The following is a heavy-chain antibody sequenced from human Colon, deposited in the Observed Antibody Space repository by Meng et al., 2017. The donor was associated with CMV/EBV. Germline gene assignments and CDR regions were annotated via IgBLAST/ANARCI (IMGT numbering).Heavy chain of an antibody. D-gene: IGHD2-2*02. CDR1: GFTFSSYS. Sequence: GESLKISCAASGFTFSSYSMNWVRQAPGKGLEWVSSISSTSSYIYYVDSVKGRFTISRDNAENSLYLQMNSLRAEDTAVYYCARDECRFNSCYNYAMDVWGHVPPLPFSS. J-gene: IGHJ6*02. CDR3: ARDECRFNSCYNYAMDV. V-gene: IGHV3-21*01. CDR2: ISSTSSYI.